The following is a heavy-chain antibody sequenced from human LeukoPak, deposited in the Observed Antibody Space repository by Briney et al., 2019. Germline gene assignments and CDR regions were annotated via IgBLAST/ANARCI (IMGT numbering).Heavy chain of an antibody. D-gene: IGHD3-10*01. Sequence: GGSLRLSCAASGFTFSSYGMHWVRQAPGKGLEWVAFIRYDGSNKYYADSVKGRFTISRDNSKNTLYLQMNSLRAEDTAVYYCAKPMVRGVIPLDFDYWGQGTLVTVSS. CDR3: AKPMVRGVIPLDFDY. J-gene: IGHJ4*02. V-gene: IGHV3-30*02. CDR1: GFTFSSYG. CDR2: IRYDGSNK.